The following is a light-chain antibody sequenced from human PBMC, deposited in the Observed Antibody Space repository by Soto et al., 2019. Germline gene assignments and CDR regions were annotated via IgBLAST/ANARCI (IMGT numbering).Light chain of an antibody. CDR3: QSYDNNLSGFL. J-gene: IGLJ2*01. V-gene: IGLV1-40*01. Sequence: QSVLTQPPSVSGAPGQRVTISCTGSSSNIGAGYDAHWYQQVPGTAPKLLIFGNNNRPSGVPDRFSGSKSGTSASLAITGLQPEDEAAYYCQSYDNNLSGFLFGGGTKLTVL. CDR1: SSNIGAGYD. CDR2: GNN.